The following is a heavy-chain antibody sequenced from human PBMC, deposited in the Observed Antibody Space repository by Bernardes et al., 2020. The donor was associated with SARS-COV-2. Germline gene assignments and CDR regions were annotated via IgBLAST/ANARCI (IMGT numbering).Heavy chain of an antibody. CDR1: GFTFHMSA. J-gene: IGHJ6*02. CDR2: ISGSGGST. D-gene: IGHD2-15*01. CDR3: AKCVVGYYAVDV. Sequence: VGSLRLSCAASGFTFHMSAMTWVRQAPGTGLEWVSGISGSGGSTYYADSVKGRFTISRDNSKNTLFLQMNSLRAEDTAVYYCAKCVVGYYAVDVWGQGTTVTVSS. V-gene: IGHV3-23*01.